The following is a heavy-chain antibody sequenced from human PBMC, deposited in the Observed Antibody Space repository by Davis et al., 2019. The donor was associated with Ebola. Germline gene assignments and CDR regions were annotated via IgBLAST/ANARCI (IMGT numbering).Heavy chain of an antibody. D-gene: IGHD3-10*01. CDR3: VVLRLLWFGEPHPPYYFDF. Sequence: SLKISCAASGFTFDKHVIHWVRQASGRGLEWVAGIGSNGHNIGYAASVKGRFIISRDNAKSSLFLQMNSLRTVDTALYYCVVLRLLWFGEPHPPYYFDFWGQGTLVTVSS. V-gene: IGHV3-9*01. J-gene: IGHJ4*02. CDR2: IGSNGHNI. CDR1: GFTFDKHV.